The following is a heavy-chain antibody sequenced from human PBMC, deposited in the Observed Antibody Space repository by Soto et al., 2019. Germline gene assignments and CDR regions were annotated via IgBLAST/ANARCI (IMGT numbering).Heavy chain of an antibody. CDR1: GYSFTSYW. D-gene: IGHD3-22*01. CDR2: IYPGDSDT. Sequence: LGESLKISCKGSGYSFTSYWIGWVRQMPGKGLEWMGIIYPGDSDTRYSPSFQGQVTISADKSISTAYLQWSSLKASDTAMYYCARQVPYDSSGHHYYYGMDVWGQGTTVTVSS. V-gene: IGHV5-51*01. CDR3: ARQVPYDSSGHHYYYGMDV. J-gene: IGHJ6*02.